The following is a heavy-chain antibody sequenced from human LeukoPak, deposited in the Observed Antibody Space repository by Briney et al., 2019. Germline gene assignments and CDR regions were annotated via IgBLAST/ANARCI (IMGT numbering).Heavy chain of an antibody. CDR2: VYYSGNS. J-gene: IGHJ4*02. CDR3: ARPAGGSGWTFDY. D-gene: IGHD6-19*01. V-gene: IGHV4-59*08. Sequence: SETLSLTCTVSGGXISSYYWNWIRQPPGKGLQWIGYVYYSGNSNYNPSLKSRVTISIDTPKNQFSLKLSSVTAADTAVYYCARPAGGSGWTFDYWGQGTLVTVSS. CDR1: GGXISSYY.